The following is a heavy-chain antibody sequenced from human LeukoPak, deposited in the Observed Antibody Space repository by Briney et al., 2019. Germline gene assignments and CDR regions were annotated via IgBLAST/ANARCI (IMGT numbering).Heavy chain of an antibody. CDR1: GFTFSSYA. Sequence: GGSLRLSCAASGFTFSSYAMSWVRQAPGKGLEWVSAISGSGGSTYYADSMKGRFTISRDNSKNTLYLQMNSLRAEDTAVYYCAKFPAGVVVPAASYYFDYWGQGTLVTVSS. CDR2: ISGSGGST. V-gene: IGHV3-23*01. CDR3: AKFPAGVVVPAASYYFDY. D-gene: IGHD2-2*01. J-gene: IGHJ4*02.